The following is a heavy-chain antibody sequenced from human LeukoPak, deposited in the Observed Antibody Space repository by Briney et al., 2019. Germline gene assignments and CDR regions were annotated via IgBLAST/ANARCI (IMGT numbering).Heavy chain of an antibody. Sequence: GASVKVSCKASGYTFTGYYMHWVRRAPGQGLEWMGWINPNSGGTNYAQKFQGRVTMTRDTSISTAYMELSRLRSDDTAVYYCARDRYYYDSSGYSGAFDIWGQGTMVTVSS. CDR2: INPNSGGT. CDR3: ARDRYYYDSSGYSGAFDI. J-gene: IGHJ3*02. D-gene: IGHD3-22*01. CDR1: GYTFTGYY. V-gene: IGHV1-2*02.